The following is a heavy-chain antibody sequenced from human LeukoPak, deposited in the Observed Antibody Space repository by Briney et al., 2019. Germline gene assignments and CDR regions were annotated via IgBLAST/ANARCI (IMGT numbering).Heavy chain of an antibody. J-gene: IGHJ6*02. V-gene: IGHV4-59*01. D-gene: IGHD2-8*01. Sequence: SETLSLTCTVSGGSISSYYWSWVRQPPGKGLEWIGYIYYSGSTNYNPSLKSRVTISVDTSKNQFSLKLSSVTAADTAVYYCARDRNGYGMDVWGQGTTVTVSS. CDR3: ARDRNGYGMDV. CDR2: IYYSGST. CDR1: GGSISSYY.